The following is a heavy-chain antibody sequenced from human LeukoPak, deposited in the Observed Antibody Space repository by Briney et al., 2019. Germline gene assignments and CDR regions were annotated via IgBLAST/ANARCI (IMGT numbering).Heavy chain of an antibody. CDR3: ARSAEPYSYGYSIYYYYMDV. V-gene: IGHV3-30*02. CDR1: GFTFSSYG. J-gene: IGHJ6*03. Sequence: PGGSLRLSCAASGFTFSSYGMHWVRQAPGKGLEWVAFIRYDGSNKYYADSVKGRFTISRDNSKNTLYLQMKSLRSDDTAVYYCARSAEPYSYGYSIYYYYMDVWGKGTTVTISS. CDR2: IRYDGSNK. D-gene: IGHD5-18*01.